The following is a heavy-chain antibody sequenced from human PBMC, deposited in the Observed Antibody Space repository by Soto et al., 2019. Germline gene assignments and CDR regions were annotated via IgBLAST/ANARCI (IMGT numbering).Heavy chain of an antibody. CDR1: GGTFSSYA. CDR3: SRVVMTTVPASDYYGMDV. J-gene: IGHJ6*04. V-gene: IGHV1-69*18. Sequence: QVQLVQSGAEVKKPGSSVPVSCKSSGGTFSSYAISWVRQAPGQGREWMGRIIPFIGKANYAQKFQGRDTITAEEATSSAYLELPSLRSEDTAVYYCSRVVMTTVPASDYYGMDVWGKGTPVTVSS. CDR2: IIPFIGKA. D-gene: IGHD4-4*01.